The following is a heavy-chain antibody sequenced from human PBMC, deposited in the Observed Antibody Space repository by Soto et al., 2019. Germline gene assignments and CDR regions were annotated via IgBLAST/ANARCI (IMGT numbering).Heavy chain of an antibody. J-gene: IGHJ4*02. V-gene: IGHV3-30*18. D-gene: IGHD3-22*01. CDR2: ISYDGRNK. CDR3: AKDTYYHDTSGYYIFDY. CDR1: GFTFSSYG. Sequence: QVQLVESGGGVVQPGRSLRLSCAASGFTFSSYGIHWVRQAPGKGLEWVAVISYDGRNKQYADSVKGRFTIARDNSKNTLYLQMDSLRAEDTAVYYCAKDTYYHDTSGYYIFDYWGQVTLVTVSS.